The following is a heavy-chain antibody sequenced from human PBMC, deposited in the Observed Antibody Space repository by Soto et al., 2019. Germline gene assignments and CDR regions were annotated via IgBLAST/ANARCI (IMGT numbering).Heavy chain of an antibody. V-gene: IGHV1-69*13. J-gene: IGHJ3*02. Sequence: ASVKVSGKASGVTFSSYAITWVRQAPGQGLEWMGGIIPIFGTANYAQKLQGRVTITADESTAYMELRSLRSEDTAVYYCARGGENYGGVSHAFDIWGQGTMVTVSS. CDR1: GVTFSSYA. CDR3: ARGGENYGGVSHAFDI. CDR2: IIPIFGTA. D-gene: IGHD4-17*01.